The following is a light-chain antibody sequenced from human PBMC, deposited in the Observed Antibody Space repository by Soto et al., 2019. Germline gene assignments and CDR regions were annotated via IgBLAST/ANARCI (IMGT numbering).Light chain of an antibody. CDR2: DIS. CDR1: QDVTKN. CDR3: QQYNNWPFS. Sequence: EISMTQFPAILAASPCEGATLSSRAAQDVTKNFAWYQLRRGQPPRLLIYDISTRATGVPARFSGSGSGTEFTLTISGLQSEDFALYFCQQYNNWPFSFGPGTRLENK. J-gene: IGKJ5*01. V-gene: IGKV3-15*01.